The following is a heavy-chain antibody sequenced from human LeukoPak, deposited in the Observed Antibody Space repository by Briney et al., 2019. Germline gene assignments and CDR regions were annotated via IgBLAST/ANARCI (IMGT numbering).Heavy chain of an antibody. CDR3: ARGGGVVVPGAFEDAFDI. D-gene: IGHD2-2*01. Sequence: GESLKISCKGSGYSFTNNWVGWVRQMPGKGLEWMGIISPGDSDTRYSPSFEGQVTISADKSISTAYLQWSSLKASDSAMYYCARGGGVVVPGAFEDAFDIWGQGTMVTVFS. J-gene: IGHJ3*02. CDR2: ISPGDSDT. CDR1: GYSFTNNW. V-gene: IGHV5-51*01.